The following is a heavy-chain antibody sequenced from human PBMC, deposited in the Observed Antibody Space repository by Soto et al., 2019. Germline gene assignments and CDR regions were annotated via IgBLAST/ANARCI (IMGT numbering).Heavy chain of an antibody. CDR2: ISYDGSNK. CDR3: ARDPTSYCSGGSCYGYFDY. J-gene: IGHJ4*02. CDR1: GFTFSSYA. D-gene: IGHD2-15*01. Sequence: GGSLRLSCAASGFTFSSYAMHWVRQAPGKGLEWVAVISYDGSNKYYADSVKGRFTISRDNSKNTLYLQMNSLRAEDTAVYYCARDPTSYCSGGSCYGYFDYWGQGTLVTVSS. V-gene: IGHV3-30-3*01.